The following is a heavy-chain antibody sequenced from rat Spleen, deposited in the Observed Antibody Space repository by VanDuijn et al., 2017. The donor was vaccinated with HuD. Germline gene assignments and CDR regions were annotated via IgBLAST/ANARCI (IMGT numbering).Heavy chain of an antibody. CDR2: INKDSRTI. CDR3: ARENYYSGDY. J-gene: IGHJ2*01. V-gene: IGHV4-2*01. Sequence: EVKLVESGGGLVQPGRSLKLSCAASGFNFNDYWMGWVRQAPGKGLEWIGEINKDSRTIKYTPSLKDKFTISRDNAQNTLYLQMSKLGSEDTAIYYCARENYYSGDYWGQGVMVTVSS. D-gene: IGHD1-1*01. CDR1: GFNFNDYW.